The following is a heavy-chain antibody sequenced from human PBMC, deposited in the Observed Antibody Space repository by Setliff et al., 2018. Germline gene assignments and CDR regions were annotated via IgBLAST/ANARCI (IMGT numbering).Heavy chain of an antibody. J-gene: IGHJ6*03. CDR1: GDSMYGYY. CDR3: ARDRPGIAAAGFYYYYYMDV. CDR2: IYTSGCT. V-gene: IGHV4-4*08. D-gene: IGHD6-13*01. Sequence: SETLSLTCNVSGDSMYGYYWSWIRQPPGKGLEWIGYIYTSGCTNYNPSLKSRVTISVDTSKNQFSPKLSSVSAADAAVYYCARDRPGIAAAGFYYYYYMDVWGKGTTVTVSS.